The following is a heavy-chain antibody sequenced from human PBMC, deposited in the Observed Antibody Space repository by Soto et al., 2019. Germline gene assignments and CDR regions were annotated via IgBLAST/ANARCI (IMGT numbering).Heavy chain of an antibody. CDR3: AKREGPTGLTKYYYYYYMDV. J-gene: IGHJ6*03. CDR1: GFTFSSYA. CDR2: ISGSGGST. V-gene: IGHV3-23*01. Sequence: PGGSLRLSCAASGFTFSSYAMSWVRQAPGKGLEWVSAISGSGGSTYYADSVKGRFTISRDNSKNTLYLQMNSLRAEDTAVYYCAKREGPTGLTKYYYYYYMDVWGKGTTVTVSS. D-gene: IGHD1-1*01.